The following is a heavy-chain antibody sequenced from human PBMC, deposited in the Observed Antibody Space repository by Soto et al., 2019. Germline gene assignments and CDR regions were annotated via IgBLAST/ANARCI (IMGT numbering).Heavy chain of an antibody. CDR3: ARGGGY. D-gene: IGHD1-26*01. J-gene: IGHJ4*02. V-gene: IGHV3-11*06. CDR2: INSGSTYA. CDR1: GFTFSDYY. Sequence: QVQLVESGGGLVEPGGSLRLSCAASGFTFSDYYMCWIRQAPGKGLEWVSYINSGSTYANYSDSVQGRFTITRDNAKTSLYLQMNRLRAGDTAVYFCARGGGYWGQGTLVTVSS.